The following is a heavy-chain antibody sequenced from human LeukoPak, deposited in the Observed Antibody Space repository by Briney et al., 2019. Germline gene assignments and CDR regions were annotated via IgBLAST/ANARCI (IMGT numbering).Heavy chain of an antibody. CDR2: VSASGNT. D-gene: IGHD2-2*01. CDR3: ARDPLGCDSTNCYFS. Sequence: PSQTLSLTCTVSGDSISSGPYYWSWIRQPAGKGLEWIGRVSASGNTNYNPSLNRRVTISVVTSKNQFSLKLSSVTAADTAVYYCARDPLGCDSTNCYFSWGQGTVVTVSS. J-gene: IGHJ5*02. CDR1: GDSISSGPYY. V-gene: IGHV4-61*02.